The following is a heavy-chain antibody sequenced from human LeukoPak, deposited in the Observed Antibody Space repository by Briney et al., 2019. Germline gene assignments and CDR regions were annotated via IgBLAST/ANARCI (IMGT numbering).Heavy chain of an antibody. V-gene: IGHV1-69*05. CDR1: GNSISNYA. J-gene: IGHJ6*02. D-gene: IGHD3-16*01. CDR3: TRACHAGGCSSSFYYYYGLHF. CDR2: IIPIFGTA. Sequence: ASVKVSCKASGNSISNYAVSWVRQAPGQGFEWMGGIIPIFGTADYAQKFQGRVMITTDQSTSTTYMALSSLKSEDTATYCTTRACHAGGCSSSFYYYYGLHFWGQGTTVSVSS.